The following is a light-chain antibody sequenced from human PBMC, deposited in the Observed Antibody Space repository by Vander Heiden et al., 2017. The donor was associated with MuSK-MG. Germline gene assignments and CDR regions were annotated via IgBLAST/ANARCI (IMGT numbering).Light chain of an antibody. J-gene: IGLJ3*02. CDR1: Y. V-gene: IGLV2-14*03. CDR3: SSSITSSTLVV. Sequence: YVSWYQQHPGRAPKLVVYDVNNRPSGVSSRFSGSRSGNTALLTISGLQTEDEADYYCSSSITSSTLVVCGGGTKLNGL. CDR2: DVN.